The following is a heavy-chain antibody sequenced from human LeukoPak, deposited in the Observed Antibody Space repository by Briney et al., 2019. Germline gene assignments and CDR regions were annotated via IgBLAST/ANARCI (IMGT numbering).Heavy chain of an antibody. V-gene: IGHV3-66*01. CDR3: AKDGHSSSWYLYYYYYMDV. D-gene: IGHD6-13*01. CDR1: GFTVSSNY. Sequence: PGGSLRLSCAASGFTVSSNYMSWVRQAPGKGLEWVSVIYSGGSTYYADSVKGRFTISRDNSKNTLYLQMNSLRAEDTAVYYCAKDGHSSSWYLYYYYYMDVWGKGTTVTVSS. CDR2: IYSGGST. J-gene: IGHJ6*03.